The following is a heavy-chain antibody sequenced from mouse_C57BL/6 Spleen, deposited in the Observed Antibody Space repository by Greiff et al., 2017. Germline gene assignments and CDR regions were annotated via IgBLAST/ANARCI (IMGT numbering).Heavy chain of an antibody. Sequence: QVQLQQPGAELVRPGSSVKLSCKASGYTFTSYWMHWVKQRPIQGLEWIGNIEPYGSETNYNQKFKGKATLTADKSSSTAYMQLSSLTSEDSAVYYCARRSDCDYAMDYWGQGTSVTVSS. D-gene: IGHD2-4*01. J-gene: IGHJ4*01. CDR2: IEPYGSET. CDR1: GYTFTSYW. V-gene: IGHV1-52*01. CDR3: ARRSDCDYAMDY.